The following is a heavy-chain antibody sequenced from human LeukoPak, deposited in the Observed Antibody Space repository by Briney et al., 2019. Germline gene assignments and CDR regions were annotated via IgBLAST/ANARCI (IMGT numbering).Heavy chain of an antibody. J-gene: IGHJ4*02. D-gene: IGHD3-16*02. Sequence: SETLSLTCAVSGGSISSSNWWSWVRQPPGKGLEWIGEIYHSGSTNYNPPLKSRVTISVDKSKNQFSLKLSSVTAADTAVYYCARGHFSGLGGVIAAFDYWGQGTLVTVSS. V-gene: IGHV4-4*02. CDR2: IYHSGST. CDR3: ARGHFSGLGGVIAAFDY. CDR1: GGSISSSNW.